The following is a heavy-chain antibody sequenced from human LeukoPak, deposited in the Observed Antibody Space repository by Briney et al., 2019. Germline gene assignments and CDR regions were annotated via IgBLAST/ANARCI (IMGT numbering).Heavy chain of an antibody. CDR1: GGSISSSSYY. V-gene: IGHV4-39*01. CDR2: IYYSGST. CDR3: ARRRGTMIVVAGLNWFDP. Sequence: SETLSLTCTVSGGSISSSSYYWGWIRQPPGKGLEWIGCIYYSGSTYYNPSLKSRVTISVDTSKNQFSLKLSSVTAADTAVYYCARRRGTMIVVAGLNWFDPWGQGTLVTVSS. J-gene: IGHJ5*02. D-gene: IGHD3-22*01.